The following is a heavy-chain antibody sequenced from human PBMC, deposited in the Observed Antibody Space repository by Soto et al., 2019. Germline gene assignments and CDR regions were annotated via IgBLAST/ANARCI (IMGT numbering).Heavy chain of an antibody. CDR2: ISGSGGST. D-gene: IGHD1-26*01. Sequence: EVQLLESGGGLVQPGGSLRLSCAASGFTFSSYAMSWVRQAPGKGLEWVSAISGSGGSTYYADSVKGRFTISRDNSKNTLYLQMNSLRAEDTAVYYCAKSGPELPPLTPHYYFAYWGQGTLVTVSS. V-gene: IGHV3-23*01. CDR3: AKSGPELPPLTPHYYFAY. J-gene: IGHJ4*02. CDR1: GFTFSSYA.